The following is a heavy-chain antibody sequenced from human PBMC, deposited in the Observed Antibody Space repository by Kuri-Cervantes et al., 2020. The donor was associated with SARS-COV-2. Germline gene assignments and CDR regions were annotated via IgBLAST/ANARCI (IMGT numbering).Heavy chain of an antibody. J-gene: IGHJ6*03. V-gene: IGHV3-33*01. D-gene: IGHD4-23*01. CDR3: ARGILGGNSDYYYYMDV. Sequence: GESLKISCAASGFTFSTYGMHWVRQAPGKGLEWVAVIWYDGSNKYYADSVKGRFTISRDNSKNTLYLQMNSLRAEDTAVYYCARGILGGNSDYYYYMDVWGKGTTVTVSS. CDR2: IWYDGSNK. CDR1: GFTFSTYG.